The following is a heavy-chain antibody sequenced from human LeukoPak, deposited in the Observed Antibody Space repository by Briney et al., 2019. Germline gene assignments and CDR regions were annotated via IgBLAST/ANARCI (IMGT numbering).Heavy chain of an antibody. CDR3: AKDRSSSSWDFDY. D-gene: IGHD6-13*01. CDR2: ISGSGGNT. J-gene: IGHJ4*02. V-gene: IGHV3-23*01. CDR1: GFTFASHA. Sequence: PGGSLRLSCAPSGFTFASHAMSWVRQAPGKGLEWVSAISGSGGNTYHADSVKGRFTISRDNSKNTLYLQMNSLRAEDTAVYYCAKDRSSSSWDFDYWGQGTLVTVSS.